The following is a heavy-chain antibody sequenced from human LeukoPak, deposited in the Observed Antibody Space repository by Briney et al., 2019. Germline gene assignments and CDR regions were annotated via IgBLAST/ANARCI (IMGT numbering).Heavy chain of an antibody. CDR3: AKDQHPLPDAFDI. J-gene: IGHJ3*02. V-gene: IGHV3-9*01. Sequence: GRFTISRDNSKNTLYLQMNSLRAEDTALYYCAKDQHPLPDAFDIWGQGTMVTVSS.